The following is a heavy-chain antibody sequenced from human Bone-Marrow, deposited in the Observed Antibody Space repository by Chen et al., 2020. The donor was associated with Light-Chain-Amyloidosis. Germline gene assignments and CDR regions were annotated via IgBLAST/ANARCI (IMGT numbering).Heavy chain of an antibody. D-gene: IGHD5-12*01. Sequence: EVQLEQSGPEVKKPGESLKIPRKGSGYTFPNYWLCWVRQMPGKGLEWMGVIYPDDSDARYSPSFEGQVTISADKSITTAYLQWRSLKASDTAMYYCARRRDGYNFDYWGQGTLVTVSS. CDR2: IYPDDSDA. CDR3: ARRRDGYNFDY. J-gene: IGHJ4*02. CDR1: GYTFPNYW. V-gene: IGHV5-51*01.